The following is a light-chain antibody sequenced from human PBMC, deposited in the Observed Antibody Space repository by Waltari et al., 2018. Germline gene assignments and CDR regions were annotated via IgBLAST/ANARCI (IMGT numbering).Light chain of an antibody. CDR1: QSVRTK. Sequence: EIVMTQSPATLSVSPGERATLPCRASQSVRTKLAWYQQKPGQAPRPLIYGESNRATGGPARFSGSGSRPEFTLTISSLQSQDFAVYYCQQFNNWPLYTFGQGTKLEIK. J-gene: IGKJ2*01. V-gene: IGKV3-15*01. CDR3: QQFNNWPLYT. CDR2: GES.